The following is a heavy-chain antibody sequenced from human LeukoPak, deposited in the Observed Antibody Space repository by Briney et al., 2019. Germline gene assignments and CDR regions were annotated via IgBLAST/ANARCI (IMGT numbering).Heavy chain of an antibody. CDR1: GVTFSSYS. V-gene: IGHV3-48*01. J-gene: IGHJ4*02. Sequence: TGGSLRHSCAASGVTFSSYSMNWVRQAPGKGLEWVSYISSSSSTIYYADSVKGRFTISRDNAKNSLYLQMNSLRAEDTAVYYCVGTVYDFWSGSVGDYFDYWGQGTLVTVSS. CDR3: VGTVYDFWSGSVGDYFDY. D-gene: IGHD3-3*01. CDR2: ISSSSSTI.